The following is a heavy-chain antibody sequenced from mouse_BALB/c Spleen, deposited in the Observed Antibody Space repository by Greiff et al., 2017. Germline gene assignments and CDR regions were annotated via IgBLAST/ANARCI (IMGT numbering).Heavy chain of an antibody. J-gene: IGHJ3*01. CDR2: IDPSDSET. V-gene: IGHV1S126*01. D-gene: IGHD2-4*01. CDR1: GYSFTSYW. CDR3: ARSYDYDVGFAY. Sequence: VQRVESGPQLVRPGASVKISCKASGYSFTSYWMHWVKQRPGQGLEWIGMIDPSDSETRLNQKFKDKATLTVDKSSSTAYMQLSSPTSEDSAVYYCARSYDYDVGFAYWGQGTLVTVSA.